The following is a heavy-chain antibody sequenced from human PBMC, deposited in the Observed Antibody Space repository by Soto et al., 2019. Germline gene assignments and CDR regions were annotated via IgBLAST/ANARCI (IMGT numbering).Heavy chain of an antibody. CDR2: IIPIFGTA. CDR1: GGTFSSYA. J-gene: IGHJ4*02. Sequence: SVKVSCKASGGTFSSYAISWVRQAPGQGLEWMGGIIPIFGTANYAQKFQGRVTITADESTSTAYMELSSLRSEDTAVYYCARSLSPELRLLVYWGQGSLVTVSS. CDR3: ARSLSPELRLLVY. D-gene: IGHD5-12*01. V-gene: IGHV1-69*13.